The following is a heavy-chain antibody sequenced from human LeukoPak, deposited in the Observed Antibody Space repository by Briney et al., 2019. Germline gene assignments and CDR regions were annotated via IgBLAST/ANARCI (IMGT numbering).Heavy chain of an antibody. CDR1: GGSFSGYY. V-gene: IGHV4-34*01. Sequence: PSETLSLTCAVYGGSFSGYYWSWIRQPPGKGLEWIGEINHSGSTNYNPSLKSRVTISVDTSKNQFSLKLSSVTAADTAVYYCARFVVVPAAISYAFDIWGQGTMVTVSS. J-gene: IGHJ3*02. CDR2: INHSGST. CDR3: ARFVVVPAAISYAFDI. D-gene: IGHD2-2*02.